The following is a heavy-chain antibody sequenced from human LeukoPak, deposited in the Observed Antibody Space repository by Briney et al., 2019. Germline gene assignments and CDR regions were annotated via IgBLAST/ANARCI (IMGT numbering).Heavy chain of an antibody. CDR1: GGSISSYY. Sequence: PSETLSLTCTVSGGSISSYYWSWIRQPPGKGLEWIGYIYYSGSTNYNPSLKSRVTISVDTSKNQFSLKLSSVTAADTAVYYCARDAVWEKNVFDYWGQGTLVTVSS. CDR2: IYYSGST. D-gene: IGHD1-26*01. CDR3: ARDAVWEKNVFDY. V-gene: IGHV4-59*01. J-gene: IGHJ4*02.